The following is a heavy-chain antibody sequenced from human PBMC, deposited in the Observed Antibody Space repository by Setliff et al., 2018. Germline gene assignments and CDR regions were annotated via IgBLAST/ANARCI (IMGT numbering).Heavy chain of an antibody. J-gene: IGHJ6*03. Sequence: SSETLSLTCTVSGGSMITNDYFWGWIRQPPGTGLEWIGSIYYSGDTYYNPSRKSRATVSVDTSTSQFSLRLTSVTAADSAVYFCARCRRRGNGWYPYYVDVWGKGTTVTVAS. D-gene: IGHD6-19*01. V-gene: IGHV4-39*07. CDR1: GGSMITNDYF. CDR3: ARCRRRGNGWYPYYVDV. CDR2: IYYSGDT.